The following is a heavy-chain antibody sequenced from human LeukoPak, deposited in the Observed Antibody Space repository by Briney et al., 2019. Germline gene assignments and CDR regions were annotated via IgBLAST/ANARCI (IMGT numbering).Heavy chain of an antibody. V-gene: IGHV3-23*01. CDR2: NSGSGGST. D-gene: IGHD2-21*01. CDR3: AKSINPVVAIPVGYFDY. J-gene: IGHJ4*02. CDR1: GFTFSSYA. Sequence: GGSLRLSCAASGFTFSSYAMSWVRQAPGKGLEWVSANSGSGGSTYYADSVKGRFTISRDNSKNTLYLQMNSLRAEDTAVYYCAKSINPVVAIPVGYFDYWGQGTLVTVSS.